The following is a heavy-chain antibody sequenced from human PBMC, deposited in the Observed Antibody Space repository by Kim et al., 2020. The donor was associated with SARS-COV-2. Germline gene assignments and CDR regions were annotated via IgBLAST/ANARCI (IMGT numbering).Heavy chain of an antibody. D-gene: IGHD3-22*01. J-gene: IGHJ4*02. CDR2: ISSSSSYI. V-gene: IGHV3-21*01. CDR3: ARTATHYYDSSGYYPRHFDY. CDR1: GFTFSSYS. Sequence: GGSLRLSCAASGFTFSSYSMNWVRQAPGKGLEWVSSISSSSSYINYADSVKGRFTISRDNAKNSLYLQMNSLRAEETAGYYCARTATHYYDSSGYYPRHFDYWGQGTLDTVSS.